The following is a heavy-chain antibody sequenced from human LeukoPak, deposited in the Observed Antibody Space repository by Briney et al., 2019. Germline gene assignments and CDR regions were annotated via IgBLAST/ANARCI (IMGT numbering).Heavy chain of an antibody. J-gene: IGHJ3*01. CDR1: GFTFSSYG. CDR2: ISYDGSNK. D-gene: IGHD1-26*01. V-gene: IGHV3-30*03. Sequence: PGGSLRLSCAASGFTFSSYGMHWVRQAPGKGLEWVAVISYDGSNKYYADSVKGRFTISRDNSKNTLYLQMNSLRAEDTAVYYCVAWGNSGNSWGQGTMVIVSS. CDR3: VAWGNSGNS.